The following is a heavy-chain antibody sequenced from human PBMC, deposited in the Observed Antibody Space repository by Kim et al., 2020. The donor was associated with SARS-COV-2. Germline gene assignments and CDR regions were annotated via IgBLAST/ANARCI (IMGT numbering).Heavy chain of an antibody. D-gene: IGHD5-18*01. CDR2: IWYDGSNK. V-gene: IGHV3-33*01. J-gene: IGHJ6*02. CDR3: ARERKIQLWTHYYYYGMDV. CDR1: GFTFSSYG. Sequence: GGSLRLSCAPSGFTFSSYGMHWVRQAPGKGLEWVAVIWYDGSNKYYADSVKGRFTISRDNSKNTLYLRMNSLRAEDTAVYYCARERKIQLWTHYYYYGMDVWGQGTTVTVSS.